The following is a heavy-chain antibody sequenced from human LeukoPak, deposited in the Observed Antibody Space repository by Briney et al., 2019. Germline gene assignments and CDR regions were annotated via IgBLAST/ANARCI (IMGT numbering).Heavy chain of an antibody. J-gene: IGHJ4*02. Sequence: GGSLRLPCTASGFTFGDYAMSWVRQAPGKGLEWVANIKQDGSEKYYVDSVKGRFTISRDNAKNSLYLQMNSLRAEDTAVYYCARDRSGSYYTLFDYWGQGTLVTVSS. CDR1: GFTFGDYA. CDR3: ARDRSGSYYTLFDY. D-gene: IGHD1-26*01. V-gene: IGHV3-7*01. CDR2: IKQDGSEK.